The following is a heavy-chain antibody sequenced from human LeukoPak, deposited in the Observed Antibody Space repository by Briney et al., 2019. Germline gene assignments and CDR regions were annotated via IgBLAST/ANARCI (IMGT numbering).Heavy chain of an antibody. J-gene: IGHJ4*02. Sequence: SETLSLTCTLSNDYIKDYYWSWIRQPAGKGLDWIGRVSQLNTNYNPSLNSQVSMPLQASRNQVSLRLNSATAADTAVYYCARQGSDNHFDSWGPGTLVTVSS. D-gene: IGHD1-14*01. CDR3: ARQGSDNHFDS. V-gene: IGHV4-4*07. CDR1: NDYIKDYY. CDR2: VSQLNT.